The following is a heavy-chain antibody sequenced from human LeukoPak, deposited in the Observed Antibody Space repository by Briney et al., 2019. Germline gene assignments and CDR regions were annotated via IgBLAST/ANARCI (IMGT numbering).Heavy chain of an antibody. CDR2: IYYSGST. D-gene: IGHD4-17*01. Sequence: SETLSLTCTVSGGSISSYYWSWIRQPPGKGLEWIGYIYYSGSTNYNPSLKSRVTISVDTSKNQFSLKLSSVTAADTAVYYCAMGDYGDYGGYVSWLDPWGQGTLVTVSS. CDR1: GGSISSYY. CDR3: AMGDYGDYGGYVSWLDP. V-gene: IGHV4-59*08. J-gene: IGHJ5*02.